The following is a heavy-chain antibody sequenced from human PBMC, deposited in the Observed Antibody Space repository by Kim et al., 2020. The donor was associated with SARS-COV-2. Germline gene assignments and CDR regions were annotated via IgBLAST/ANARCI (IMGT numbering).Heavy chain of an antibody. V-gene: IGHV3-48*04. CDR1: GFTFSSYS. J-gene: IGHJ3*02. CDR2: ISSSSSTI. CDR3: ARDRDAFDI. Sequence: GGSLRLSCAASGFTFSSYSMNWVRHAPWKGLEWVSYISSSSSTIYYAYSVKGRFTISRDNAKNSLSLQMNSLRAEDTAVYYCARDRDAFDIWGQGTMVTVSS.